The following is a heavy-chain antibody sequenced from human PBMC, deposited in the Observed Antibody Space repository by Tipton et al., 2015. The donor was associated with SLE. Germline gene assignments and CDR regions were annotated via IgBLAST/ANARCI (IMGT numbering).Heavy chain of an antibody. D-gene: IGHD6-13*01. CDR1: GGSLSSYY. CDR3: ARVVYSFSDAFDI. J-gene: IGHJ3*02. CDR2: IYASGST. V-gene: IGHV4-4*07. Sequence: TLSLTCTVPGGSLSSYYWSWIRQPAGKGLEWIGRIYASGSTEYNPSLKSRVTISVDPSKNQFSLRLTSLTAADTAVYYCARVVYSFSDAFDIWGQGTLVTVSS.